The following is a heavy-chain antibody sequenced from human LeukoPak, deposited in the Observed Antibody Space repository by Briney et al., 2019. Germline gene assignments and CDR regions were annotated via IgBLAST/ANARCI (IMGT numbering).Heavy chain of an antibody. CDR2: IYTDGST. D-gene: IGHD2-21*02. Sequence: PGGSLRLSCAASGFTVSTNYMSWVRQAPGKGLEWVSVIYTDGSTHYADSVKGRFTISRDNSKNALYLQMNSLRAEDTAVYYCARDREVVPAMAQMDVWGKGPTVTVSS. CDR3: ARDREVVPAMAQMDV. CDR1: GFTVSTNY. V-gene: IGHV3-53*01. J-gene: IGHJ6*04.